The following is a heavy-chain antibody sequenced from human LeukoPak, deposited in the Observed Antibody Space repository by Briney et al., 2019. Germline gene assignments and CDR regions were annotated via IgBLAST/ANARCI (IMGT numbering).Heavy chain of an antibody. CDR3: ARDAGLYSGYDYDY. CDR1: GFTVSSNY. J-gene: IGHJ4*02. CDR2: IFSGGST. Sequence: PGGSLRLPCSASGFTVSSNYMSWVRQAPGKGLEWVSVIFSGGSTYYADSVKGRFPISRDNSKNTLYLEMNSLRAEDTAVYYCARDAGLYSGYDYDYWGQGTLVTVSS. D-gene: IGHD5-12*01. V-gene: IGHV3-53*01.